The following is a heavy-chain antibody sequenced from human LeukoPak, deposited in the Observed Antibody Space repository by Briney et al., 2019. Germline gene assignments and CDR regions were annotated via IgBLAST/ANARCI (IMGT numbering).Heavy chain of an antibody. CDR2: ILSDSRTTI. V-gene: IGHV3-48*04. Sequence: GASLRLSCATSGFTFSSYTMNWVRQAPGAGMEWISSILSDSRTTIHYADSRKGLFSISKDNANNSLFLQMHSRRVEEMAVYYCVRGTSHPVWGQGTTVTVSS. CDR3: VRGTSHPV. CDR1: GFTFSSYT. J-gene: IGHJ3*01. D-gene: IGHD1-14*01.